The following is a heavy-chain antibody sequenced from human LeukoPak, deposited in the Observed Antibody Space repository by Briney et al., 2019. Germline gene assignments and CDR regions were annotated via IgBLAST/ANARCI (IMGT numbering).Heavy chain of an antibody. CDR1: GYTFTGYY. V-gene: IGHV1-2*02. D-gene: IGHD3-3*01. CDR2: INPNSGGT. CDR3: ARDLEGVGYYFDY. J-gene: IGHJ4*02. Sequence: ASVKVSCTASGYTFTGYYMHWVRQAPGQGLEWMGWINPNSGGTNYAQKFQGRVTMTRDTSISTAYMELSRLRSDDTAVYYCARDLEGVGYYFDYWGQGTLVTVSS.